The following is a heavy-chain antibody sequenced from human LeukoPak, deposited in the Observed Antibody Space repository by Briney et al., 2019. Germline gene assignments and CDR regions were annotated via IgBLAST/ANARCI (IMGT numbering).Heavy chain of an antibody. Sequence: ASVKVSCKASGYTFTGYYMHWVRQAPGQGLEWMGWINPNSGGTNYAQKFQGRVTMTRDTSISTAYMELSRLRSDDTAVYYCARERHVVVVTAVYNWFDPWGQGTLVTVSS. CDR3: ARERHVVVVTAVYNWFDP. CDR2: INPNSGGT. V-gene: IGHV1-2*02. CDR1: GYTFTGYY. D-gene: IGHD2-21*02. J-gene: IGHJ5*02.